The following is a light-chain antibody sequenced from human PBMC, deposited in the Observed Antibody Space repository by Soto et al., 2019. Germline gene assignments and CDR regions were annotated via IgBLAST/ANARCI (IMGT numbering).Light chain of an antibody. J-gene: IGKJ1*01. CDR1: QSVSSSY. CDR2: GAS. V-gene: IGKV3-20*01. Sequence: EIVLTQSPGTLSLSPGERATLSCRASQSVSSSYLAWYQQKPGQAPRLLIYGASSRATGIPDRFSGSGSGTDFTLTISRLEPEDFAVYHFQQYGSSPPWTFGQGTKVEIK. CDR3: QQYGSSPPWT.